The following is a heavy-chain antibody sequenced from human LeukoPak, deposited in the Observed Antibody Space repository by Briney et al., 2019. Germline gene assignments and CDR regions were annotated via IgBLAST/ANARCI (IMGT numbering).Heavy chain of an antibody. Sequence: ASVKVSCKASGYTFTSYGIICVRQAPGQGFEWMGCINDYNGNTNYAQKLQGRVTMTTDTSTSTAYMELRSLRSDDTAVYYCARDILNYDILTGYFSDYWGKGPLVTVSS. CDR3: ARDILNYDILTGYFSDY. CDR2: INDYNGNT. D-gene: IGHD3-9*01. CDR1: GYTFTSYG. V-gene: IGHV1-18*01. J-gene: IGHJ4*02.